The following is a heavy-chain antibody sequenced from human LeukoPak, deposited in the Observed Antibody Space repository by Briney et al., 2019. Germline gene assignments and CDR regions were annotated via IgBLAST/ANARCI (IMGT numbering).Heavy chain of an antibody. J-gene: IGHJ3*02. Sequence: QSGGSLRLSCAASGITFSTYGMYWVRQAPGKGLEWVAVISYDGTNEYYADSVKGLFTISRDNSKNTLYLQMNSLRAEDTAVYYCAKDLSPLVWFVSGSDAFDIWGQGTMVTVSS. V-gene: IGHV3-30*18. D-gene: IGHD3-10*01. CDR2: ISYDGTNE. CDR1: GITFSTYG. CDR3: AKDLSPLVWFVSGSDAFDI.